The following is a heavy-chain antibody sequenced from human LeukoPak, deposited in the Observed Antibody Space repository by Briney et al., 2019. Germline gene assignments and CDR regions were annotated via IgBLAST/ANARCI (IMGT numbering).Heavy chain of an antibody. V-gene: IGHV4-4*07. J-gene: IGHJ1*01. D-gene: IGHD1-26*01. CDR3: ARGFVGATVYFQH. CDR1: GGSIRSY. CDR2: IYGSGST. Sequence: PSETLSLTCTVSGGSIRSYWSWIRQPAGKGLEWIGRIYGSGSTDYNPSLKSRVTMSIDTSKNQFSLNLISVTAADTAVYYCARGFVGATVYFQHWGQGTLVTVSS.